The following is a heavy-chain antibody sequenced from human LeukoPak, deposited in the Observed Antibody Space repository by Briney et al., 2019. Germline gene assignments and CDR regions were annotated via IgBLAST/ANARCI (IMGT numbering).Heavy chain of an antibody. J-gene: IGHJ4*02. CDR1: GGSISSGDYY. Sequence: PSQTLSLTCTVSGGSISSGDYYWSWIRQPPGKGLEWIGYIYYSGSTYYNPSLKSRVTISVDTSKNQFSLKLSSVTAADTAVYYCAIHLGDYYDSSGYLYYFDYWGQGTLVTVSS. V-gene: IGHV4-30-4*01. CDR2: IYYSGST. D-gene: IGHD3-22*01. CDR3: AIHLGDYYDSSGYLYYFDY.